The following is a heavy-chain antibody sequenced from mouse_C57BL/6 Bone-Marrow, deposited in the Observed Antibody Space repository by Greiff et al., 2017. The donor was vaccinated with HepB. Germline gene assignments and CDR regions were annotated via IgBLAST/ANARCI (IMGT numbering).Heavy chain of an antibody. V-gene: IGHV5-4*01. J-gene: IGHJ1*03. D-gene: IGHD2-4*01. Sequence: DVQLVESGGGLVKPGGSLKLSCAASGFTFSSYAMSWVRQTPEKRLEWVATISDGGSYTYYPDNVKGRFTISRDNAKNNLYLQMSHLKSEDTAMYYCAREGGYDYHWYFDVWGTGTTVTVSS. CDR3: AREGGYDYHWYFDV. CDR1: GFTFSSYA. CDR2: ISDGGSYT.